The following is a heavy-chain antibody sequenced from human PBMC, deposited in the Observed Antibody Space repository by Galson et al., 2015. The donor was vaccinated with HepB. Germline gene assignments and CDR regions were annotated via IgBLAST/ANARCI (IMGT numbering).Heavy chain of an antibody. CDR2: INAGNGNT. V-gene: IGHV1-3*01. CDR3: AGGPTSGRFDY. CDR1: GYTFTSYA. J-gene: IGHJ4*02. D-gene: IGHD6-19*01. Sequence: SVKVSCKASGYTFTSYAMHWVRQAPGQRLEWMGWINAGNGNTKYSQKFQGRVTITRDTSASTAYMELSSLRSEDTAVYYRAGGPTSGRFDYWGQGTLVTVSS.